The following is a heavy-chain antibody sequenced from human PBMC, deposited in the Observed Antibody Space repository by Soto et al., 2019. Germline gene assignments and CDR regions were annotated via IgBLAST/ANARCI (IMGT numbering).Heavy chain of an antibody. CDR3: ARGLYDSSGYYPPYFDY. D-gene: IGHD3-22*01. Sequence: GESLKISCKGSGYSFTSYWIGWVRQMPGKGLEWMGIIYPGDSDTRYSPSFQGQVTISADKSISTAYLQWSSLKASDTAMYYCARGLYDSSGYYPPYFDYWGQGTLVTISS. CDR2: IYPGDSDT. V-gene: IGHV5-51*01. J-gene: IGHJ4*02. CDR1: GYSFTSYW.